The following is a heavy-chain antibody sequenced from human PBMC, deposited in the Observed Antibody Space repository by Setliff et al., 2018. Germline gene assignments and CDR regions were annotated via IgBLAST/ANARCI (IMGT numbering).Heavy chain of an antibody. J-gene: IGHJ1*01. CDR2: ISDTSAFI. Sequence: GSLRLSCVVSGITISNNFWSWVRQAPGKGLEWVSSISDTSAFIYYADSVKGRFTISRDNAKNTLYLQMNSLIADDTAVYYCARASLGKFGSAVEYFHHWGQGTLVTVSS. V-gene: IGHV3-21*06. CDR1: GITISNNF. D-gene: IGHD2-15*01. CDR3: ARASLGKFGSAVEYFHH.